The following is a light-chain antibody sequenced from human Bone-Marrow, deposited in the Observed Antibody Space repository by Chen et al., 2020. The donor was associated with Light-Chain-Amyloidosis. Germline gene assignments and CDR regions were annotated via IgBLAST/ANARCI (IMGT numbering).Light chain of an antibody. CDR2: EVT. CDR3: SSYTITNTLV. J-gene: IGLJ1*01. V-gene: IGLV2-14*01. Sequence: QSALTQPASVSGSPGQSITISCTGTSSDVGGDNHVSWYQQHPDKAPKLMIYEVTNRPSWVPDRLAGSKYDNTASLTISGLQTEDEADYFCSSYTITNTLVFGRGTRVTVL. CDR1: SSDVGGDNH.